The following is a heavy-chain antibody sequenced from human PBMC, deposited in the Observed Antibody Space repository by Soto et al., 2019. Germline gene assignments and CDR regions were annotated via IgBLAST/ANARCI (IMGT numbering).Heavy chain of an antibody. Sequence: GGSLRLSCAASGFTFSSYWMSWVRQAPGKGLEWVANIKQDGSEKYYVDSVKGRFTISRDNAKNSLYLQMNSLRVEDTAVYYCARDPAYCSGGSCYPWGWFDPWGQGTLVTVSS. CDR3: ARDPAYCSGGSCYPWGWFDP. J-gene: IGHJ5*02. CDR2: IKQDGSEK. D-gene: IGHD2-15*01. CDR1: GFTFSSYW. V-gene: IGHV3-7*01.